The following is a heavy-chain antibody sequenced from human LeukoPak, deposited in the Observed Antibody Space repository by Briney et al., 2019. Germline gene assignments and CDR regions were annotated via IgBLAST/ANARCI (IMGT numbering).Heavy chain of an antibody. J-gene: IGHJ3*02. CDR3: ARPGYSGSYGSAFDI. Sequence: SETLSLTCTVSGGSISSYYWSWIRQPAGKGLEWIGRIYTSGSTNYNPSLKSRVTMSVDTSKNQFSLKLSSVTAADTAVYYCARPGYSGSYGSAFDIWGQGAMVTVSS. V-gene: IGHV4-4*07. CDR2: IYTSGST. CDR1: GGSISSYY. D-gene: IGHD1-26*01.